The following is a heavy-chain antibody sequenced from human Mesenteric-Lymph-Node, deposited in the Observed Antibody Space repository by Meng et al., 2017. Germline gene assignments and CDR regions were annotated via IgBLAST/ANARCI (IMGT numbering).Heavy chain of an antibody. V-gene: IGHV4-59*01. CDR2: IYYSGTT. CDR1: GDSITNYY. J-gene: IGHJ5*02. CDR3: ARDRSGGYHWFDP. D-gene: IGHD6-19*01. Sequence: GSLRLSCSVSGDSITNYYWIWIRQSPGRGLEWIGNIYYSGTTTYNPSLKSRVTISVDTSKNQFSLNLRSVTAADTAMYYCARDRSGGYHWFDPWGPGTLVTVSS.